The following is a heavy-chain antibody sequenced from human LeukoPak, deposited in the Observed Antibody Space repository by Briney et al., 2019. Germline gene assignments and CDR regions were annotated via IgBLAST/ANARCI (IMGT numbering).Heavy chain of an antibody. Sequence: GGSLRLSCAASGFTFSSYWMHWVRQAPGKGLVWVSRINSDGSTTSYADSVKGRFTISRDNGKNTLYLQMNSLRAEDTAVYYCAKDWEVITAIYYFDYWGQGTLVTVSS. CDR2: INSDGSTT. D-gene: IGHD3-22*01. CDR1: GFTFSSYW. J-gene: IGHJ4*02. CDR3: AKDWEVITAIYYFDY. V-gene: IGHV3-74*01.